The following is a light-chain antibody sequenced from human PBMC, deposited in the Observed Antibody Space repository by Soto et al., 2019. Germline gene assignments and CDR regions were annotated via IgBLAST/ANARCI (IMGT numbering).Light chain of an antibody. CDR3: CSYTTSNTRQIV. V-gene: IGLV2-14*01. CDR1: SSDVDGYNY. Sequence: QPVLTQPASVSGSPGQSITISCTGTSSDVDGYNYVSWYQQHPGKAPKFMIYDVSNRPSGVSNRFSGSKSGNTASLTISGFQAEVVADYYGCSYTTSNTRQIVFGTGTKVTVL. CDR2: DVS. J-gene: IGLJ1*01.